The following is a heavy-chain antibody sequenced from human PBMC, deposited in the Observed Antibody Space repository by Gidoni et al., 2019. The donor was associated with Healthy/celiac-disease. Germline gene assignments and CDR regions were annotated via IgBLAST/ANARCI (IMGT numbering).Heavy chain of an antibody. CDR2: IKSKTDGGTT. Sequence: EVQLVESGGGLVKPGGSLRISCAASGFTFSNAWMNWVRQAPGKGLEWFGRIKSKTDGGTTDYAAPVKGRFTISRDDSKNTLYLQMNSLKTEDTAVYYCTTDDSTPTIIYYYYGMDVWGQGTTVTVSS. D-gene: IGHD3-22*01. V-gene: IGHV3-15*07. CDR1: GFTFSNAW. J-gene: IGHJ6*02. CDR3: TTDDSTPTIIYYYYGMDV.